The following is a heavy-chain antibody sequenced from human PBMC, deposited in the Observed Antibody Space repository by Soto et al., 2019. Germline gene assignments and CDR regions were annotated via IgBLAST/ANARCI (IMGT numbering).Heavy chain of an antibody. Sequence: SETLSLTCTVSGGSISSYYWSWIRQPTGKGLEWIGYIYYSGSTNYNPSLKSRVTISVDTSKNQFSLKLSSVTAADTAVYYCARAHFWSGYYTGGWFDPWGQGTLVTVSS. D-gene: IGHD3-3*02. CDR3: ARAHFWSGYYTGGWFDP. V-gene: IGHV4-59*01. CDR1: GGSISSYY. CDR2: IYYSGST. J-gene: IGHJ5*02.